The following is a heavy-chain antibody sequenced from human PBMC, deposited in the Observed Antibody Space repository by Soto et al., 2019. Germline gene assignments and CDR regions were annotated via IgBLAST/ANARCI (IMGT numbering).Heavy chain of an antibody. CDR3: AKDRGTLVFGYYGMDV. V-gene: IGHV3-30*18. CDR1: GFTFSSYG. D-gene: IGHD1-1*01. J-gene: IGHJ6*02. CDR2: ISYDGSNK. Sequence: PGGSLRLSCAASGFTFSSYGMHWVRQAPGKGLEWVAVISYDGSNKYYADSVKGRFTISRDNSKNTLYLQMNSLRAEDTAVYYCAKDRGTLVFGYYGMDVWGQGTTVTAP.